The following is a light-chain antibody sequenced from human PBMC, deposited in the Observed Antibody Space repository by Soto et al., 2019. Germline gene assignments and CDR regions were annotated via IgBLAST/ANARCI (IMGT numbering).Light chain of an antibody. CDR1: SSNIGAGYD. J-gene: IGLJ2*01. Sequence: QSVLTQPPSVSGAPGQRVTISCTGSSSNIGAGYDVHWYQQLPGTAPKILIYGNINRPSGVPDRFSGSKSGTSASLAITGRQAEDEAEYYCQSYDSSLSVVFGGGTKLTVL. V-gene: IGLV1-40*01. CDR2: GNI. CDR3: QSYDSSLSVV.